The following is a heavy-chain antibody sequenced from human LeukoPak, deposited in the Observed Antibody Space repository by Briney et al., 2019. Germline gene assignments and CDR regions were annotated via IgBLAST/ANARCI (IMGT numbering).Heavy chain of an antibody. CDR1: GFTVSSNY. J-gene: IGHJ4*02. V-gene: IGHV3-7*01. CDR2: IKQDGSEK. D-gene: IGHD3-3*01. CDR3: ARTYYDFWSSDYFDY. Sequence: PGGSLRLSCAASGFTVSSNYMTWVRQAPGKGLEWVANIKQDGSEKYYVDSVKGRFTISRDNAKNSLYLQMNSLRAEDTAVYYCARTYYDFWSSDYFDYWGQGTLVTVSS.